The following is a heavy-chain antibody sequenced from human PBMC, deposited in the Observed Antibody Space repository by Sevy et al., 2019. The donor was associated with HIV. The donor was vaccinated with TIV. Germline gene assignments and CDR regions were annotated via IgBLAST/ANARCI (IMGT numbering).Heavy chain of an antibody. J-gene: IGHJ4*02. D-gene: IGHD4-17*01. CDR1: GFNFSIYG. CDR2: IYYDESSQ. Sequence: GGSLRLSCAASGFNFSIYGMHWDRQAPGKGLEWVALIYYDESSQYYADSVKGRFTISRDNSKNTLYLQMNSLRVEDTALYYCVRGRDYGNFDYWGQGTLVTVSS. CDR3: VRGRDYGNFDY. V-gene: IGHV3-33*01.